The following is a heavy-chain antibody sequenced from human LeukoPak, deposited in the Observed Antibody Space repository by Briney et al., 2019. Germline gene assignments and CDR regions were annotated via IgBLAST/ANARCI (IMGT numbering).Heavy chain of an antibody. V-gene: IGHV4-31*03. J-gene: IGHJ6*02. Sequence: PSETLSLTCTVSGGSISSGGYYWSWIRQHPGKGLEWIGYIYYSGSTYYNPSLKSRVTISVDTSKNQFSLKLSSVTAADTAVYYCARGVSYYYGMDVWGQGTTVTVSS. CDR2: IYYSGST. CDR1: GGSISSGGYY. D-gene: IGHD4-11*01. CDR3: ARGVSYYYGMDV.